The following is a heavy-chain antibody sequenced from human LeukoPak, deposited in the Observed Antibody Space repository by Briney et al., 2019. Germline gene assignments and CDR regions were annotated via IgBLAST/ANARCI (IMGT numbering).Heavy chain of an antibody. Sequence: SETLSLTCAVSGGSISSTNWWSWVRQPPGKGLEWIGEIYHSGTTNYNPSLKSRVTISIDKSKNQFSLKPSSVTAADTAVYYCAREKYYYDSSAYYQSHFDYWGQGTLVTVSS. J-gene: IGHJ4*02. CDR3: AREKYYYDSSAYYQSHFDY. CDR1: GGSISSTNW. CDR2: IYHSGTT. D-gene: IGHD3-22*01. V-gene: IGHV4-4*02.